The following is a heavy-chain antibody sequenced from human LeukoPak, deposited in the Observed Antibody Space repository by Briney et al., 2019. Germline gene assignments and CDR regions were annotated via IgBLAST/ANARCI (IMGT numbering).Heavy chain of an antibody. D-gene: IGHD6-13*01. V-gene: IGHV1-18*01. Sequence: ASVKVSCKASGYTFTSYGISWVRQAPGQGLEWMGWISAYNGNTNYAQKLQGRVTMTTDTSTSTAYMELRSLRSDDTAVYYCARDLMGANKDSSSWYLDYWGQGTLVTVSS. CDR2: ISAYNGNT. CDR3: ARDLMGANKDSSSWYLDY. CDR1: GYTFTSYG. J-gene: IGHJ4*02.